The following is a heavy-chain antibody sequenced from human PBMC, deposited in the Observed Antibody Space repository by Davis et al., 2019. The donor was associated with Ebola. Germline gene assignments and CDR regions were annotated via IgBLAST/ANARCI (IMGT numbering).Heavy chain of an antibody. V-gene: IGHV4-59*11. CDR1: GGSISTHY. J-gene: IGHJ4*02. Sequence: SETLSLTCTVSGGSISTHYWSWIRQPPGKGLEWIGYIYYSGSTTYNPSLRSRVTISVDTSKTQFSLKLSSVTAADTAVYYCARGYCSGGSCYPDYWGQGTLVTVSS. CDR2: IYYSGST. D-gene: IGHD2-15*01. CDR3: ARGYCSGGSCYPDY.